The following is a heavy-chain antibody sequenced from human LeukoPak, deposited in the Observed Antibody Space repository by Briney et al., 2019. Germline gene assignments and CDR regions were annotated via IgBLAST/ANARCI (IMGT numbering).Heavy chain of an antibody. Sequence: SVKVSCKASGGTFSSYAISWVRQAPGQGLEWMGRIIPILGIANYAQKFQGRVTITADKFTSTAYMELSSLRSEDTAVYYCARGGIAVAGKSGYYFDYWGQGTLVTVSS. CDR1: GGTFSSYA. J-gene: IGHJ4*02. CDR2: IIPILGIA. D-gene: IGHD6-19*01. V-gene: IGHV1-69*04. CDR3: ARGGIAVAGKSGYYFDY.